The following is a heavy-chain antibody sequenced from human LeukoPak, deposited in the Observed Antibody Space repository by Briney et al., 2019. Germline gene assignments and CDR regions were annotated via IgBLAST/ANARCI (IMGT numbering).Heavy chain of an antibody. V-gene: IGHV3-48*01. CDR3: ARDPVADLSKTLFD. J-gene: IGHJ4*02. CDR2: ISSSSSTI. Sequence: GGSLRLSCAASGFTFSSYSMNWVRQAPGKGLEWVSYISSSSSTIYYADSVKGRFTISRDNSKNTLYLQMNSLRAEDTAVYYCARDPVADLSKTLFDWGQGTLVTVSS. CDR1: GFTFSSYS. D-gene: IGHD6-19*01.